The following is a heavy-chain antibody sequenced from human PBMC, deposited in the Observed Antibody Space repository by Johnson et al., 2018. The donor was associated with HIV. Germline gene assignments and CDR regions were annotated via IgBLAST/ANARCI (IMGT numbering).Heavy chain of an antibody. CDR2: ISYAGSKK. Sequence: VQLVESGGGVVQPGRSLRASCAASGFGFSRYVMHWVRQAPGKGLEWVAVISYAGSKKYYVASVTGRFTISRDNAKNSLYLQMNSLRAEDTAVYYCARDRGSSSWLDAFDIWGQGTVVTVSS. CDR3: ARDRGSSSWLDAFDI. D-gene: IGHD6-13*01. V-gene: IGHV3-30*03. CDR1: GFGFSRYV. J-gene: IGHJ3*02.